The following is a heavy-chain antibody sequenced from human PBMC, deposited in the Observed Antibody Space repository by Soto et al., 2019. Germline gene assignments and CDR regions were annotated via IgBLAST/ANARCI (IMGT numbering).Heavy chain of an antibody. J-gene: IGHJ6*03. D-gene: IGHD3-10*01. CDR1: GFTFSTYA. Sequence: EVQLLESGGGLVQPGGSLRLSCAASGFTFSTYAMSWVRQAPGKGLEWVSSISGSGDSTYYADSVQGRFTISRDNSKNTLYLQMYSLRAEDTAVYYCARGSDYDYYYYMDAWGTGTTVSVSS. V-gene: IGHV3-23*01. CDR3: ARGSDYDYYYYMDA. CDR2: ISGSGDST.